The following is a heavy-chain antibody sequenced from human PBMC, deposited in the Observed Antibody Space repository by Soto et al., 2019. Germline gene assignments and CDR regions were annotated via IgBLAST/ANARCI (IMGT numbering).Heavy chain of an antibody. CDR3: ARGLLQYRDVDTAMVRNYYYYGMDV. Sequence: GGSLRLSCAASGFTFSSYWMHWVRQAPGKGLVWVSRINSDGSSTSYADSVKGRFTVSGDNAKNTLYLQMNSLRAEDTAGYYCARGLLQYRDVDTAMVRNYYYYGMDVWGQGTTVTVSS. CDR1: GFTFSSYW. D-gene: IGHD5-18*01. V-gene: IGHV3-74*01. J-gene: IGHJ6*02. CDR2: INSDGSST.